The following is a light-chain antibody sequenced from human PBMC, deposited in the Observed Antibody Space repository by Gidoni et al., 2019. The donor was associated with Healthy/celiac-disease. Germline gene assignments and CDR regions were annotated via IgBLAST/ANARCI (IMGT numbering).Light chain of an antibody. J-gene: IGKJ4*01. CDR1: QSVLYSSNNTNY. V-gene: IGKV4-1*01. Sequence: DIVMTQSLDSLAVSLGERATINCKSSQSVLYSSNNTNYLAWYQQKPGQPPKLLIYWASTRESGVPDRFSGSGSGTDFTLTISSLQAEDVAVYYCQQYYSTPLTFXGXTKVEIK. CDR2: WAS. CDR3: QQYYSTPLT.